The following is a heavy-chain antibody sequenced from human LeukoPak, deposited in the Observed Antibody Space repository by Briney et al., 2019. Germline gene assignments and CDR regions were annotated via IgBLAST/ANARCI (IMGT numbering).Heavy chain of an antibody. J-gene: IGHJ5*02. CDR3: ARRNSYGSGTYYP. CDR2: MHYSGSI. Sequence: PSETLSLTCTLSGGSISSSSYYWGWIRQPPGKGLEWIGSMHYSGSIYYNPSLKSRVTISGDTSKNQLSLKLSSVTAADTAVYYCARRNSYGSGTYYPWGQGTLVTVSS. V-gene: IGHV4-39*01. D-gene: IGHD3-10*01. CDR1: GGSISSSSYY.